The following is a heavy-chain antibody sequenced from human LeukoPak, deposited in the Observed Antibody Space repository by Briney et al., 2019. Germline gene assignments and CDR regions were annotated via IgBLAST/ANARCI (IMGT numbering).Heavy chain of an antibody. CDR3: ARSYDSSWYEGYYFHY. D-gene: IGHD6-13*01. J-gene: IGHJ4*02. Sequence: SETLSLTCTVSGGSVSSYFWSWIRQPPGKGLEWIGYIFYTGSTNYNPSLKSRVTISVDTSMNQFSLKLTSATAADTAVYYCARSYDSSWYEGYYFHYWGQGTLVTVSS. CDR1: GGSVSSYF. V-gene: IGHV4-59*02. CDR2: IFYTGST.